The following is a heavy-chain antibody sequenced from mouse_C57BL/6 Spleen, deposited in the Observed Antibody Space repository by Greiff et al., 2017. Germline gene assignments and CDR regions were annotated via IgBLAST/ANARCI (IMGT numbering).Heavy chain of an antibody. D-gene: IGHD2-3*01. CDR1: GFTFSDYG. CDR2: ISSGSSTI. V-gene: IGHV5-17*01. J-gene: IGHJ3*01. Sequence: DVMLVESGGGLVKPGGSLKLSCAASGFTFSDYGMHWVRQAPEKGLEWVAYISSGSSTIYYADTVKGRFTISRDNAKNTLFLQMTSLRSEDTAMYYCARPRDGYYAWFAYWGQGTLVTVSA. CDR3: ARPRDGYYAWFAY.